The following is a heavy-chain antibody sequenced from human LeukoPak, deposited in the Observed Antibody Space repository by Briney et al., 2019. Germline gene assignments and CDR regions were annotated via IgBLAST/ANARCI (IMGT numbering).Heavy chain of an antibody. CDR1: GGSISSYY. Sequence: PLETLSLTCTVSGGSISSYYWSWIGQPPGKGLEWFGYIYYSGTINYNPSLTSPVTISLDTSKNQFSLKLSSVTAADTAVYYCARLYDSVGYYCPFDYWGQGTLVTVSS. V-gene: IGHV4-59*08. J-gene: IGHJ4*02. CDR3: ARLYDSVGYYCPFDY. D-gene: IGHD3-22*01. CDR2: IYYSGTI.